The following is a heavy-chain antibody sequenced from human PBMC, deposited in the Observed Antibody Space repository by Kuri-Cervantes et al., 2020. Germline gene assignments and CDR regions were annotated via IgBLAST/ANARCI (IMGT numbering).Heavy chain of an antibody. J-gene: IGHJ4*02. Sequence: GSLRLSCAVYGGSFSGYYWSWIRQPPGKGLEWIGEINHSGSTNYNPSLKSRVTISLDKSQNLFSLEVTSVTAADTALYYCARISPVGTAPFFDSWGQGTLVTVSS. CDR2: INHSGST. CDR1: GGSFSGYY. CDR3: ARISPVGTAPFFDS. V-gene: IGHV4-34*01. D-gene: IGHD2-21*02.